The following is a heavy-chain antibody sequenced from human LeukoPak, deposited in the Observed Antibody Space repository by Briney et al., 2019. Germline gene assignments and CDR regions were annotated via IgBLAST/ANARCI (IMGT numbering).Heavy chain of an antibody. V-gene: IGHV3-7*03. J-gene: IGHJ4*02. CDR2: IKQDGSEK. D-gene: IGHD6-19*01. CDR1: GFTFSSYW. Sequence: GGSLRLSCAASGFTFSSYWMSWVRQAPGKGLEWVANIKQDGSEKYYVDSVKGRFTISRDNAKNSLYLQMNSLRAEDTAVYYCASLQWLVGGGNDYWGQGTLVTVSS. CDR3: ASLQWLVGGGNDY.